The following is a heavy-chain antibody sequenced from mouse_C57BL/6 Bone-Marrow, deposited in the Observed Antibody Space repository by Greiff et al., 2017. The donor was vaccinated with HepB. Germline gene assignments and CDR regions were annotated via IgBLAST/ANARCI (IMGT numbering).Heavy chain of an antibody. D-gene: IGHD1-1*01. J-gene: IGHJ1*03. CDR2: ISSGGSYT. Sequence: EVQVVESGGDLVKPGGSLKLSCAASGFTFSSYGMSWVRQTPDKRLEWVATISSGGSYTYYPDSVKGRFTISRDNAKNTLYLQMSSLKSEDTAMYYCARRGFITTVVIYWYFDVWGTGTTVTVSS. CDR1: GFTFSSYG. CDR3: ARRGFITTVVIYWYFDV. V-gene: IGHV5-6*01.